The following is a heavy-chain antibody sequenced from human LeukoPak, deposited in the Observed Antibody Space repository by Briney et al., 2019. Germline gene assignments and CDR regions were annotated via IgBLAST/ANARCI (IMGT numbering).Heavy chain of an antibody. CDR1: GVSISIYY. Sequence: SETLSLTCTVSGVSISIYYWTWIRQPAGKGLEWIGRISTSGSTNYNPSLKSRVTMSVDTSKKQFSLELNSVTAADTAMYYCAKEASYCTSTNCYNWFDPWGQGTLVTVSS. CDR3: AKEASYCTSTNCYNWFDP. J-gene: IGHJ5*02. V-gene: IGHV4-4*07. CDR2: ISTSGST. D-gene: IGHD2-2*01.